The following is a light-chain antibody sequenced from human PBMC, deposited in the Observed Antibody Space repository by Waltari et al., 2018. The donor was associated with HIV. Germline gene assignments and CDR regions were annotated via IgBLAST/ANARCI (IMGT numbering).Light chain of an antibody. CDR2: DAS. V-gene: IGKV3-20*01. CDR1: QSVNSNF. CDR3: QQYAGFPLT. Sequence: EIVLTQSPGTLSLSLGERATLSCRASQSVNSNFLAWYQHKPGQAPRLLIYDASTRATGIPDQFSGSGSGSDFTLTISRLEPEDFAVYYCQQYAGFPLTFGGGTKVDIK. J-gene: IGKJ4*01.